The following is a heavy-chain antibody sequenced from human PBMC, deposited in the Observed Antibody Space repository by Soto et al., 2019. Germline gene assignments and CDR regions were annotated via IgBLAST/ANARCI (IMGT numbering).Heavy chain of an antibody. V-gene: IGHV1-69*08. CDR1: GTIFSSYT. J-gene: IGHJ6*02. D-gene: IGHD3-16*01. Sequence: QVQLVQSGAEVKKPGSSVRVSCKASGTIFSSYTISWVRQAPGQGLEWMGRIIPILGETNSAQKFQGRVTLTADKSTNTAYMELNRLRLEDTAVYYCARGLGGRMDVWGQGTTVTVSS. CDR3: ARGLGGRMDV. CDR2: IIPILGET.